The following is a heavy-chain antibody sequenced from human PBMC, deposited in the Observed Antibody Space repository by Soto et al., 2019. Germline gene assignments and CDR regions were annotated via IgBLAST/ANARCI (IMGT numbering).Heavy chain of an antibody. CDR2: IWDDGNTK. CDR1: GFTFNSYG. V-gene: IGHV3-33*01. D-gene: IGHD6-19*01. J-gene: IGHJ6*02. CDR3: ARHMVVQVAGTYYYGMDV. Sequence: QIQLLESGGGVVQPGRSLRLSCTASGFTFNSYGSNWVRQAPGKGLEWVAVIWDDGNTKYYADSVKGRFTISRDNLRITVSLQITSMTAEDPAVYYCARHMVVQVAGTYYYGMDVWGQGTTVTVSS.